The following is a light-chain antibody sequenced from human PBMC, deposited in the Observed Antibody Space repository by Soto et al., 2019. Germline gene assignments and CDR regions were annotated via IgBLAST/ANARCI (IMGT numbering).Light chain of an antibody. CDR1: QGLNSN. CDR3: QQSSNYFT. V-gene: IGKV1D-13*01. Sequence: AIQLTQSPSSLSASVGDRVTITCRASQGLNSNLAWYQQKPGKAPKLLMYAASTLQKGVPSRFSGNGSGTDFTLTISSLQPEDFATYYCQQSSNYFTFGPETKVDI. CDR2: AAS. J-gene: IGKJ3*01.